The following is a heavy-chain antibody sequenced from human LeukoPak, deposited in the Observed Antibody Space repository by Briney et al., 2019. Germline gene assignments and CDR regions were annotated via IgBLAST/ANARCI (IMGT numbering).Heavy chain of an antibody. CDR3: AKSMGELSPDDAFDI. V-gene: IGHV3-23*01. Sequence: PGGSLRLSCAASAFTFSNYAMTWVRQGPGKGLEWVSGVSGSGVSTYYADSVKGRFTISRDNSKNTLNLQMNSLRAEDTAVYYCAKSMGELSPDDAFDIWGQGTMVTVSS. J-gene: IGHJ3*02. CDR1: AFTFSNYA. CDR2: VSGSGVST. D-gene: IGHD3-16*01.